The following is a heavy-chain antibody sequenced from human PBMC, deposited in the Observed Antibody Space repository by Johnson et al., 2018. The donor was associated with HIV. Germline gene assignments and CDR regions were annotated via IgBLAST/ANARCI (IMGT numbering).Heavy chain of an antibody. J-gene: IGHJ3*01. Sequence: EVQLVESGGGLVQPGGSLRLSCAASGFTFSSYAMSWVLQAPGKGLEWVANIKQDGSERYYADSVKGRFTISRDNSKNTLYLQMNSLRVEDTAVYYCARSGPNWAFDFWGQGTMVTVSS. CDR2: IKQDGSER. D-gene: IGHD1-1*01. CDR3: ARSGPNWAFDF. CDR1: GFTFSSYA. V-gene: IGHV3-7*01.